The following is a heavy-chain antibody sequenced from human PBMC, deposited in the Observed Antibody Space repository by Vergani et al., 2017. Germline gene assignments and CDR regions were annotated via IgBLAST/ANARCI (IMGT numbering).Heavy chain of an antibody. Sequence: QVHLVESGGGVVQPGRSLRLSCVVSGFTSSYYGMHWVRQAPGKGLEWVAVISYDGKQKYYADSVKGRFTISRDNSKITLYLQMNSLRTEDTAVYYCATKSCGTPGCQIGYFREWGQGTLVTVSS. CDR1: GFTSSYYG. D-gene: IGHD1-1*01. CDR3: ATKSCGTPGCQIGYFRE. CDR2: ISYDGKQK. J-gene: IGHJ1*01. V-gene: IGHV3-30*03.